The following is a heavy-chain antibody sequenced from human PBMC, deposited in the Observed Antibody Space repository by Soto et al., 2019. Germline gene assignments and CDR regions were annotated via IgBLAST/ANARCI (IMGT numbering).Heavy chain of an antibody. CDR2: IIPIFGTA. Sequence: GASVKVSCKASGGTFSSYAISWVRQAPGQGLEWMGGIIPIFGTANYAQKFQGRVTITADESTSTAYMELSSLRSEDTAVYYCARDMAVSGSYPGVDWFDTWGQGTLVTVSS. CDR3: ARDMAVSGSYPGVDWFDT. J-gene: IGHJ5*02. CDR1: GGTFSSYA. V-gene: IGHV1-69*13. D-gene: IGHD1-26*01.